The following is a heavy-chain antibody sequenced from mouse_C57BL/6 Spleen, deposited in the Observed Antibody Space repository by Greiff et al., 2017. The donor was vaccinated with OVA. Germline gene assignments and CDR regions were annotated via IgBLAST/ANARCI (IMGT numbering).Heavy chain of an antibody. D-gene: IGHD1-1*01. J-gene: IGHJ3*01. V-gene: IGHV1-15*01. Sequence: QVQLQQSGAELVRPGASVTLSCKASGYTFTDYEMHWVKQTPVHGLEWIGAIDPETGGTAYNQKFKGKAILTADKSSSTAYMELRSLTSEDSAVYYCSRRYYGSSYVFAYWGQGTLVTVSA. CDR2: IDPETGGT. CDR1: GYTFTDYE. CDR3: SRRYYGSSYVFAY.